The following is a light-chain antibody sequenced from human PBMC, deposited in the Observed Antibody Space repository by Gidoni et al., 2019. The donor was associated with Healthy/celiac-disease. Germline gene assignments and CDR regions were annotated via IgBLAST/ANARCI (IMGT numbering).Light chain of an antibody. CDR1: QSCLYSSNNKNY. CDR2: WAS. CDR3: QQYYSTPPT. V-gene: IGKV4-1*01. J-gene: IGKJ1*01. Sequence: DIVMTQSPDSLAVSLGERATINCKSSQSCLYSSNNKNYLAGYQQKPGQPPKLLIYWASTRESGVPDRFSGSGSGTDFTLTISSLQAEDGAVYYCQQYYSTPPTFGEGTKVEIK.